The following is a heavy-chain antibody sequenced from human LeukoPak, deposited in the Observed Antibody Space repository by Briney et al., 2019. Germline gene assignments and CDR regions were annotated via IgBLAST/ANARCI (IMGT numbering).Heavy chain of an antibody. J-gene: IGHJ4*02. D-gene: IGHD3-10*01. Sequence: GGSLRLSCAASGFTFSSYAMHWVRQAPGKGLEWVAVISYDGNNKYYADSVKGRLTISRDNSKNTLYLQMNSLRAEDTAVYYCARGEGITMVRGVIIWGQGTLVTVSS. CDR2: ISYDGNNK. V-gene: IGHV3-30*04. CDR1: GFTFSSYA. CDR3: ARGEGITMVRGVII.